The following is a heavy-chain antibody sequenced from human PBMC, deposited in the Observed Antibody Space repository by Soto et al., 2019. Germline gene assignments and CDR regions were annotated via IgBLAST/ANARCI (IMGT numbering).Heavy chain of an antibody. J-gene: IGHJ4*02. Sequence: GGSLRHACAASVFTFISYGILWVRQAPAKGLEWGAVIWYDGSNKYYADYVKGQFTISRDNSKNTLYLQMNSLRAEDTAVYYCARDYPEEQQLVLKYFDYWGQGTLVTVSS. V-gene: IGHV3-33*01. CDR3: ARDYPEEQQLVLKYFDY. D-gene: IGHD6-13*01. CDR1: VFTFISYG. CDR2: IWYDGSNK.